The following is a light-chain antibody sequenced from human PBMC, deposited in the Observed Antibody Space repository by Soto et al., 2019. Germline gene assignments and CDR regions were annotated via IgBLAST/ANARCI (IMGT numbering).Light chain of an antibody. Sequence: EIVMTQSPATLSVSPGERATLSCRASQSVSSNLAWYQQKPGQAPRLLIYGASTRATGSPARFSGSGSGTEFTLTISSLQSEDFAVYYCQQYNNWPLTIGGGNKVEIK. CDR1: QSVSSN. CDR3: QQYNNWPLT. V-gene: IGKV3-15*01. J-gene: IGKJ4*01. CDR2: GAS.